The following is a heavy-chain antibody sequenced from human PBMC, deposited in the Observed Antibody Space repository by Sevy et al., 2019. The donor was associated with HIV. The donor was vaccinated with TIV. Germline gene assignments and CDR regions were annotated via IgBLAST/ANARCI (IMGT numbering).Heavy chain of an antibody. V-gene: IGHV3-33*01. J-gene: IGHJ4*02. D-gene: IGHD6-6*01. CDR2: IWYDGSNK. CDR1: GFTFSSYG. Sequence: GGSLRLSCAASGFTFSSYGMHWVRQAPGKGLEWVAVIWYDGSNKYYADSVKGRFTISRDNSKNTLYLQMNSLRAEDTAVYYCARDLVKESSSAGGGHYWGQGTLVTVSS. CDR3: ARDLVKESSSAGGGHY.